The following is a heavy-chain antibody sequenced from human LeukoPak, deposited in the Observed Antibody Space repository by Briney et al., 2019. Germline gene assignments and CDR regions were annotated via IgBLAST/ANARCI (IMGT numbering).Heavy chain of an antibody. J-gene: IGHJ5*02. CDR1: GGSFSGYY. V-gene: IGHV4-34*01. Sequence: SETLSLTCAVYGGSFSGYYWGWIRQPPGKGLEWIGSIYYSGSTYYNPSLKSRVTISVDTSKNQFSLKLSSVTAADTAVYYCARDDYDSSSGGDNWFDPWGQGTLVTVSS. D-gene: IGHD3-22*01. CDR3: ARDDYDSSSGGDNWFDP. CDR2: IYYSGST.